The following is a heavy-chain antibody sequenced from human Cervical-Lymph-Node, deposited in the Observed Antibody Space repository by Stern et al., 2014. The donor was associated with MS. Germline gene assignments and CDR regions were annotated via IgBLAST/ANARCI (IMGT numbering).Heavy chain of an antibody. D-gene: IGHD3-22*01. CDR1: GYSVSTNY. J-gene: IGHJ4*02. V-gene: IGHV3-53*01. CDR3: ARDYYDSRGYSH. CDR2: IYSGGST. Sequence: VQLQESGGGLIQPGGSLRLSCAVSGYSVSTNYMSWIRQAPGKGLEWVAVIYSGGSTYHADSVRGRFTISRDNARNTLSLQMDSLRAEDTAVYYCARDYYDSRGYSHWGQGTLVTVSS.